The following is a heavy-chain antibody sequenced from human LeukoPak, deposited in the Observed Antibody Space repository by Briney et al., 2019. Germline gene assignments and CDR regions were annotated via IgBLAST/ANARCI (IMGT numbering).Heavy chain of an antibody. J-gene: IGHJ4*02. D-gene: IGHD3-22*01. Sequence: SETLSLTCAVYGGSFSGYYWSWIRQPPGKGPGWIGEINHSGSTNYNPSLKSRVTISVDTSKNQFSLKLSSVTAADTAVYYCARSTYYYDSSGYYSWGQGTLVTVSS. CDR3: ARSTYYYDSSGYYS. V-gene: IGHV4-34*01. CDR1: GGSFSGYY. CDR2: INHSGST.